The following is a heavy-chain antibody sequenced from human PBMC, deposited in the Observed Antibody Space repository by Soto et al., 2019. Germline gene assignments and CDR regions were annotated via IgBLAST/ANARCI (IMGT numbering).Heavy chain of an antibody. V-gene: IGHV1-3*01. CDR2: INAGNGNT. D-gene: IGHD6-13*01. CDR1: GYTFTSYA. CDR3: PFIAAAGLLGAFDI. Sequence: QVQLVQSGAEVKKPGASVKVSCKASGYTFTSYAMHWVRQAPGQRLEWMGWINAGNGNTKYSQKFQGRVTITRDTSASTAYMELRSLISEDTAVYYCPFIAAAGLLGAFDIWGQGTMVTFSS. J-gene: IGHJ3*02.